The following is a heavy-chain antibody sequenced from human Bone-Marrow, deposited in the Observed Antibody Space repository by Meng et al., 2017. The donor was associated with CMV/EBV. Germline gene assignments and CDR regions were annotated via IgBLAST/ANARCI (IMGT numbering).Heavy chain of an antibody. V-gene: IGHV3-9*01. D-gene: IGHD1-7*01. Sequence: SLKISCAASGFTFDDYAMHWVRQAPGKGLEWVSGISWSSGSIGYADSVKGRFTISRDNAKNSLYLQMNSLRAEDTALYYCEKDQGVNRNYALVDYWGQGTLVTVSS. CDR2: ISWSSGSI. J-gene: IGHJ4*02. CDR3: EKDQGVNRNYALVDY. CDR1: GFTFDDYA.